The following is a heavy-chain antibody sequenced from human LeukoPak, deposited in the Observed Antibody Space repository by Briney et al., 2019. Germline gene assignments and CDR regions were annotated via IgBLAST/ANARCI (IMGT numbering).Heavy chain of an antibody. CDR3: SRREGNFNWTSHHYYYFMDV. Sequence: GGSLRLSCAASGFTFSSYWMSWVRQAPGKGLEWVANIKQDGSETYSVDSLKGGFTFSRDSAKKSLYLQMNSLRAEDTAVYYCSRREGNFNWTSHHYYYFMDVWGKGTTVTVSS. D-gene: IGHD1-20*01. J-gene: IGHJ6*03. CDR1: GFTFSSYW. V-gene: IGHV3-7*01. CDR2: IKQDGSET.